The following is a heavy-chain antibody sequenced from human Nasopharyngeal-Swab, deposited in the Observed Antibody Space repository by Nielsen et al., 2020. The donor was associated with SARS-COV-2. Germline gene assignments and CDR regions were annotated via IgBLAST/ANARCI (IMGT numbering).Heavy chain of an antibody. D-gene: IGHD3-3*01. CDR1: GFTFGRVG. Sequence: GGSLRLSCAGAGFTFGRVGMTWVRQPPGKGLECVSYISPSSGCIYYAESLQGRFAISRDNGKNSVYLQMNSLRADDTAVYFCTRQDRFYYYLDVWGKGTTVTVSS. CDR3: TRQDRFYYYLDV. V-gene: IGHV3-21*01. J-gene: IGHJ6*03. CDR2: ISPSSGCI.